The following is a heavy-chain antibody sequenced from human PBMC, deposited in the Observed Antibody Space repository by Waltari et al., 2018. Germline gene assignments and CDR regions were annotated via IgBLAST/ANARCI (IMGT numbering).Heavy chain of an antibody. V-gene: IGHV4-4*07. CDR1: GGSISSYY. D-gene: IGHD6-6*01. J-gene: IGHJ4*02. CDR2: IYTSGST. CDR3: AREGVAARYFDY. Sequence: QVQLQESGPGLVKPSETLSLTCTVPGGSISSYYWSWIRQPAGKGLEWIGRIYTSGSTNYNPSLKSRVTISVDKSKNQFSLKLSSVTAADTAVYYCAREGVAARYFDYWGQGTLVTVSS.